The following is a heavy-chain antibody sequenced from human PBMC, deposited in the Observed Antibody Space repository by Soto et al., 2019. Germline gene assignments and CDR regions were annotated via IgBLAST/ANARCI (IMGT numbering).Heavy chain of an antibody. J-gene: IGHJ4*02. CDR2: IFVDSSII. D-gene: IGHD3-9*01. V-gene: IGHV3-48*04. CDR3: ARDRDWAFDF. CDR1: GSTFSSDS. Sequence: EVQLVESGGGWVRPGGSLRLSCVASGSTFSSDSMVWVRHARGKGLEWISYIFVDSSIIYYADSVKGRFTVSRDNALNSLFLLINNLRAEDSAIYYCARDRDWAFDFWGQGALVTVSS.